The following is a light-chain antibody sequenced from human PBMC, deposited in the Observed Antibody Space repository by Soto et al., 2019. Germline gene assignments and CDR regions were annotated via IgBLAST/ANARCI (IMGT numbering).Light chain of an antibody. Sequence: EIVMTQSPAILSVCPGERATISCRASQSVGSNVVWYQQKPGQAPTFLIFSASTRATGIPARFSGSGSGTDFTLTISRVEPEDFAVYYCQQYKNWFSITFGQGTRLEIK. CDR2: SAS. CDR1: QSVGSN. J-gene: IGKJ5*01. V-gene: IGKV3-15*01. CDR3: QQYKNWFSIT.